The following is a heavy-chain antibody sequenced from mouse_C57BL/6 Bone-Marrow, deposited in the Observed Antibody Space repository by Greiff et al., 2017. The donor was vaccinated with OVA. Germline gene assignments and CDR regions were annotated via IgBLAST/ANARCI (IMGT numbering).Heavy chain of an antibody. CDR3: AREGYSGYFDV. D-gene: IGHD2-3*01. J-gene: IGHJ1*03. CDR1: GYTFTSYW. V-gene: IGHV1-69*01. Sequence: VQLQQPGAELVMPGASVKLSCKASGYTFTSYWMHWVKQRPGQGLEWIGEIDPSDSYTNYNQKFKGKSTLTVDKSSSTAYMQLSSLTSEDSAVYYCAREGYSGYFDVWGTGTTVTVSS. CDR2: IDPSDSYT.